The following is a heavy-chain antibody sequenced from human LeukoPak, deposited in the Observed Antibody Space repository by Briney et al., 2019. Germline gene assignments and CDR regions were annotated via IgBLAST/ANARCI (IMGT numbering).Heavy chain of an antibody. CDR2: ISSSSSYT. CDR3: ARGYCSSTACPPCDY. D-gene: IGHD2-2*01. V-gene: IGHV3-11*06. Sequence: GGSLRLSCAASGFTFSDYYMSWIRQAPGKGLEWVSYISSSSSYTNYADSVKGRFTISRDNAKNSLYLQMNSLRAEDTAVYSCARGYCSSTACPPCDYWGQGTLVTVSS. J-gene: IGHJ4*02. CDR1: GFTFSDYY.